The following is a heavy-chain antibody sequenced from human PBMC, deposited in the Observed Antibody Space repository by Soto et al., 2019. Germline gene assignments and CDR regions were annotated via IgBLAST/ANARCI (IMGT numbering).Heavy chain of an antibody. CDR2: IYYSGST. Sequence: PSETLSLTCTVSGGSISSYYWSWIRQPPGKGLEWIGYIYYSGSTNYNPSLKSRVTISVDTSKNQFSLKLSSVTAADTAVYYCARGRSRLLWFGELFAFDYWGQGTLVTVSS. D-gene: IGHD3-10*01. CDR3: ARGRSRLLWFGELFAFDY. V-gene: IGHV4-59*12. J-gene: IGHJ4*02. CDR1: GGSISSYY.